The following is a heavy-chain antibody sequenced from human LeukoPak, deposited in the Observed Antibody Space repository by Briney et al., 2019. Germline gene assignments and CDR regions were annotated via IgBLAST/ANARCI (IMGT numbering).Heavy chain of an antibody. CDR2: ISDDGSRT. D-gene: IGHD3-10*01. J-gene: IGHJ4*02. V-gene: IGHV3-30-3*01. Sequence: GGSLRLSCAASGFTFSNAWMSWVRQAPGKGLEWVAFISDDGSRTYYSNSVKGRFTISRDYSRKTLFVQMNSLRPEDTAMYYCARGTGSGSFLIDYWGQGTLVTVSS. CDR3: ARGTGSGSFLIDY. CDR1: GFTFSNAW.